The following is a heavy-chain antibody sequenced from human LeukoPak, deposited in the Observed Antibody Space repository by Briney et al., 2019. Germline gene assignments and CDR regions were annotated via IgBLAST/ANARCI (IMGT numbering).Heavy chain of an antibody. CDR2: ISYDGSNK. CDR1: GFTFSSYA. CDR3: ARDLITMVRGAYYYYYYGMDV. V-gene: IGHV3-30-3*01. Sequence: GGSLRLSCAASGFTFSSYAMHWVRQAPGKGLEWVAVISYDGSNKYYADSVKGRFTISRDNSKNTLYLQMNSLRAEDTAVYYCARDLITMVRGAYYYYYYGMDVWGQGTTVTVSS. D-gene: IGHD3-10*01. J-gene: IGHJ6*02.